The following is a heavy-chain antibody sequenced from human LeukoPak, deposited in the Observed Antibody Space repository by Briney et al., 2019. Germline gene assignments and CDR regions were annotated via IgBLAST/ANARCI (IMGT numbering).Heavy chain of an antibody. Sequence: VASVKVSCKASGGTFSSYAISWVRQAPGQGLEWMGWISAYNGNTNYAQKLQGRVTMTTDTSTSTAYMELRSLRSDDTAVYYCARDEITMMTYYYGMDVWGQGTTVTVSS. J-gene: IGHJ6*02. V-gene: IGHV1-18*01. CDR3: ARDEITMMTYYYGMDV. D-gene: IGHD3-22*01. CDR1: GGTFSSYA. CDR2: ISAYNGNT.